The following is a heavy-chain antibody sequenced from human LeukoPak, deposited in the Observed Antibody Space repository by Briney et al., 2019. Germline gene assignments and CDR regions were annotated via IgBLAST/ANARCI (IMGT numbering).Heavy chain of an antibody. Sequence: ASVKVSCKASGYTFTSYGISWVRQAPGQGLEWMGWISAYNGNTNYAQKLQGRVTMTTDTSTSTAYMELRSLRSDDTAVYYCARDLGYCSSTSCYPLGVWGGSGYYYYGMDVWGQGTTVTVSS. J-gene: IGHJ6*02. CDR3: ARDLGYCSSTSCYPLGVWGGSGYYYYGMDV. D-gene: IGHD2-2*01. CDR1: GYTFTSYG. V-gene: IGHV1-18*01. CDR2: ISAYNGNT.